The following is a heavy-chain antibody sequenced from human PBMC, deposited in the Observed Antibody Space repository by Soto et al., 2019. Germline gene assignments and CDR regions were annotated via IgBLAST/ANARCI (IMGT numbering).Heavy chain of an antibody. CDR3: ARHATYYDILSGYYFDY. Sequence: GESLKISCKGSGYSFSSYWIAWVRQKPGKGLEWMAIINPGDSETKYSPSFQGQVTISADKSINTAYLQWRRLKASDTAMYYCARHATYYDILSGYYFDYWGQGTQVTVSS. D-gene: IGHD3-9*01. J-gene: IGHJ4*02. V-gene: IGHV5-51*01. CDR1: GYSFSSYW. CDR2: INPGDSET.